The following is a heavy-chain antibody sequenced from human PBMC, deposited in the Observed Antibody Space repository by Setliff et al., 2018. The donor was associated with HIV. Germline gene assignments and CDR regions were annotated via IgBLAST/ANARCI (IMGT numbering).Heavy chain of an antibody. CDR2: IYDSGVT. V-gene: IGHV4-59*11. J-gene: IGHJ1*01. D-gene: IGHD3-3*01. CDR3: TRRQWGTSGYYEFFQQ. Sequence: PSETLSLTCSVSGATISRHFWSWIRQSPGKGLEWIVTIYDSGVTKYNPSLQTRVRVSVDTSKSHLSLSLTSVTPADTAVYYCTRRQWGTSGYYEFFQQWGQGSLVTVSS. CDR1: GATISRHF.